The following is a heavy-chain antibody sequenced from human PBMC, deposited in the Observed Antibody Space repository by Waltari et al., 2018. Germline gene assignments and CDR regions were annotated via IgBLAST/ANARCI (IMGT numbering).Heavy chain of an antibody. D-gene: IGHD2-15*01. CDR2: ISSSSSTI. Sequence: EVQLVESGGGLVQPGGSLRLSCAASGFTFSSYSMNWVRPAPGKGLEWVSYISSSSSTIYYADSVKGRFTISRDNAKNSLYLQMNSLRDEDTAVYYCASVGYCSGGSCDYWGQGTLVTVSS. CDR1: GFTFSSYS. CDR3: ASVGYCSGGSCDY. V-gene: IGHV3-48*02. J-gene: IGHJ4*02.